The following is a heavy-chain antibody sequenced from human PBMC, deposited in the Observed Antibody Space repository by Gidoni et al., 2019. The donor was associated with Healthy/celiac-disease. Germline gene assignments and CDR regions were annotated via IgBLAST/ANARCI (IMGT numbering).Heavy chain of an antibody. D-gene: IGHD3-22*01. V-gene: IGHV3-15*07. CDR2: IKSKTDGGTT. Sequence: VRQAPGKGLEWVGRIKSKTDGGTTDYAAPVKGRFTISRDDSKNTLYLQMNSLKTEDTAVYYCTTGPAYYYDSSGYYTPGEDFDYWGQGTLVTVSS. J-gene: IGHJ4*02. CDR3: TTGPAYYYDSSGYYTPGEDFDY.